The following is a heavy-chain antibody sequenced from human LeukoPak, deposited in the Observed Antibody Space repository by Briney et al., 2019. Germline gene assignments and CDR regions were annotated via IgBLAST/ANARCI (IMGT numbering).Heavy chain of an antibody. V-gene: IGHV1-69*06. J-gene: IGHJ3*02. CDR1: GGTFSSYA. D-gene: IGHD5-24*01. CDR3: ARVRDGYNDAYDI. CDR2: IIPIFGTA. Sequence: SVKVSCKASGGTFSSYAISWVRQAPGQGLEWMGGIIPIFGTANYAQNFQGRVTMTGDTSTSTVYMELSSLRSEDTAVYYCARVRDGYNDAYDIWGQGTMVTVTS.